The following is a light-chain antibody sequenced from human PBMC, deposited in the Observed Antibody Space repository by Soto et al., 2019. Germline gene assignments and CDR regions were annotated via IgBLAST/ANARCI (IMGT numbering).Light chain of an antibody. V-gene: IGKV3-15*01. CDR2: GAS. J-gene: IGKJ2*01. CDR3: QQYNTWPPKYT. Sequence: EIVMTQSPATLSVSPGGRATLSCRASQSVSSYLAWYQQRPGQPPRLLIYGASTRATGIPARFSGSGSGTEVSLTISSLQSEDFAVYYCQQYNTWPPKYTFGQGTKLEIK. CDR1: QSVSSY.